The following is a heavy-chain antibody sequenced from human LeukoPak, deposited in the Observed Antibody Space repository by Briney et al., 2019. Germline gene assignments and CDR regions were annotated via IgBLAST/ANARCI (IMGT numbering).Heavy chain of an antibody. CDR3: ARATSGSSWYDYYYGMDV. D-gene: IGHD6-13*01. CDR2: MNPNSGNT. Sequence: VASVKVSCKASGYTFTSYDINWVRQATGQGLEWMGWMNPNSGNTGYAQKFQGRVTMTRNTSISTAYMELSSLRSEDTAVYYCARATSGSSWYDYYYGMDVWGQGTTVTVSS. CDR1: GYTFTSYD. V-gene: IGHV1-8*01. J-gene: IGHJ6*02.